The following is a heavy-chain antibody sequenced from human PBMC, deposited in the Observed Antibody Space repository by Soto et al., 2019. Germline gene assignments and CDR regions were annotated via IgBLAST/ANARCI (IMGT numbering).Heavy chain of an antibody. D-gene: IGHD2-15*01. CDR2: IYYSGST. CDR3: ARSRDRYCSGGSCYPINWFDP. J-gene: IGHJ5*02. Sequence: SETLSLTCTVSGGSISSGGYYWSWIRQHPGKGLEWIGYIYYSGSTYYNPSLKSRVTISVDTSKNQFSLKLSSVTAADTAVYYCARSRDRYCSGGSCYPINWFDPWGQRTLVTVS. V-gene: IGHV4-31*03. CDR1: GGSISSGGYY.